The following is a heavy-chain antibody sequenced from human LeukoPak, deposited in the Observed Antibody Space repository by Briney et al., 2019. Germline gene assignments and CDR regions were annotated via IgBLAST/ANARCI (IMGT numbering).Heavy chain of an antibody. CDR1: GFTFSTYS. Sequence: GGSLRLSCAASGFTFSTYSMNWVRQAPGKGLEWVSSISSGSGYIYYADSVKGRFTISRDNAKNSLYLRMNSLRAEDTAVYYCARDGVYCSGGSCDHLDYWGQGTLVTVSS. CDR3: ARDGVYCSGGSCDHLDY. V-gene: IGHV3-21*01. J-gene: IGHJ4*02. D-gene: IGHD2-15*01. CDR2: ISSGSGYI.